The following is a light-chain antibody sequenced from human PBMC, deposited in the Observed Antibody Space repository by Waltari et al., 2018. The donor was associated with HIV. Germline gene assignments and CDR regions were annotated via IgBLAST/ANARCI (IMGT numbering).Light chain of an antibody. CDR2: EVT. J-gene: IGLJ1*01. Sequence: HSALTQPPSASGPPGQSVPISRTRTSSHVGGYTSVSWYQQHPGKVPKLMIYEVTKRPSGVPDRFSGSKSGNTASLTVSGLQAEDEADYYCSSYAGSNHVFGTGTKVTVL. V-gene: IGLV2-8*01. CDR1: SSHVGGYTS. CDR3: SSYAGSNHV.